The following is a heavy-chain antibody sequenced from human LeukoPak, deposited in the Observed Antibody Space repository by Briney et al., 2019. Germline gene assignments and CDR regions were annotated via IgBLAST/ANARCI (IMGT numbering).Heavy chain of an antibody. D-gene: IGHD1-1*01. CDR1: GGSISITSYY. CDR3: ARTGTTLFYDY. CDR2: MFNSGST. V-gene: IGHV4-39*01. J-gene: IGHJ4*02. Sequence: SETLSLTCTVSGGSISITSYYWGWVRQPRGKGLEWIGSMFNSGSTYHNPSLKSRVTISIDTSKSQFSLKLSSVTAADTAVYYCARTGTTLFYDYWGQGTLVTVSS.